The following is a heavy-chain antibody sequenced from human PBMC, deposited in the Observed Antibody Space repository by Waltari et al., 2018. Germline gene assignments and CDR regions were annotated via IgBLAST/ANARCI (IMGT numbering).Heavy chain of an antibody. Sequence: QVQLQQWGAGLLKPSETLSLTCAVYDGSFSGYFWSWIRQSPGKGLEGIGQINRDGSNIYNPSLKSRVAMSVDTLKSQISLRLISVTAADAAVYYCARVGDYHGSGRFGLDVWGQGTRVTVSS. CDR3: ARVGDYHGSGRFGLDV. D-gene: IGHD3-10*01. CDR2: INRDGSN. J-gene: IGHJ6*02. CDR1: DGSFSGYF. V-gene: IGHV4-34*01.